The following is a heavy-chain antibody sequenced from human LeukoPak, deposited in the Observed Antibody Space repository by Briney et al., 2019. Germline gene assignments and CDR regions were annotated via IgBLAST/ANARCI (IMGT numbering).Heavy chain of an antibody. V-gene: IGHV4-39*01. CDR3: ARPLSGSSSWHGDAFDI. J-gene: IGHJ3*02. CDR2: IYYSGST. Sequence: SETLSLTCTVSGGSISSSTYYRGWIRQPPGKGLEWIGSIYYSGSTYYNASLKSRVTISADTSKNQFSLKLSSVTAADTAVYYCARPLSGSSSWHGDAFDIWGQGTMVTVSS. D-gene: IGHD6-13*01. CDR1: GGSISSSTYY.